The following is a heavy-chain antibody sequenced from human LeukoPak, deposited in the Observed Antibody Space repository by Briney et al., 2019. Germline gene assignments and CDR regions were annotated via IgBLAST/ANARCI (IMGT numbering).Heavy chain of an antibody. V-gene: IGHV3-48*04. CDR1: GFTFNNYW. Sequence: PGGSLRLSCAASGFTFNNYWMNWVRQAPGKGLEWLSYISGNGNTIYYADSVKGRFTISRDNAKNSLYLQMNSLRAEDTAVYYCARSSGWYHRGPDYYYYYMDVWGKGTTVTVS. CDR2: ISGNGNTI. D-gene: IGHD6-19*01. J-gene: IGHJ6*03. CDR3: ARSSGWYHRGPDYYYYYMDV.